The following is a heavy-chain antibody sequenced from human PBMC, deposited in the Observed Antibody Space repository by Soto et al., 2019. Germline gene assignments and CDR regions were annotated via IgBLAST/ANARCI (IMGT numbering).Heavy chain of an antibody. CDR1: GGTFSRDA. D-gene: IGHD2-15*01. Sequence: QVQLVQSGAEVKKPGSSVKVSCKASGGTFSRDAISWVRQAPGQGLEWMGGIIPMFGTAKYVQKFQGRLTSTAYESTTTAYMELRSLRSDDTAVYYCARGVVVVAASQLGWFDPWGQGTLVTVSS. CDR2: IIPMFGTA. J-gene: IGHJ5*02. CDR3: ARGVVVVAASQLGWFDP. V-gene: IGHV1-69*01.